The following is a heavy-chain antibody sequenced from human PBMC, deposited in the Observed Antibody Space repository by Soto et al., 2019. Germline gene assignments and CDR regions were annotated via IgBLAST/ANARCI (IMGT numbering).Heavy chain of an antibody. D-gene: IGHD6-19*01. CDR3: ARGSGWYLY. J-gene: IGHJ4*02. CDR1: GGSISSFN. V-gene: IGHV4-59*13. Sequence: PSETLSLTCTVSGGSISSFNWSWIRQPPGKGLEWIGYIYYSGGTNYNPSLKSRVTISVDTSKSQFSLKLSSVTAVDTAVYYCARGSGWYLYWGQGTLVTVSS. CDR2: IYYSGGT.